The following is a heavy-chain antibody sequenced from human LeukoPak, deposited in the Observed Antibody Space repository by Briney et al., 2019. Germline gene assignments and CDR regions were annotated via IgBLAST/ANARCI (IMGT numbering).Heavy chain of an antibody. Sequence: GGSLRLSHVASGLIFSKHRMHWVRQAPGKGLVWFSHLNLDASTASYADDVKGRFNISRDNAKHTLYLQMSSLRVDDTGVDCCARESSGSYLGWGQGTLVTVSS. CDR2: LNLDASTA. CDR3: ARESSGSYLG. J-gene: IGHJ4*02. V-gene: IGHV3-74*01. CDR1: GLIFSKHR. D-gene: IGHD3-10*01.